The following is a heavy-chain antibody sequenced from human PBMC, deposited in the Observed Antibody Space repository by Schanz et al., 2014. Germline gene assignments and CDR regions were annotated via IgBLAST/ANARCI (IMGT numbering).Heavy chain of an antibody. CDR1: GYTFSSYG. CDR2: INGYNGHT. J-gene: IGHJ6*02. Sequence: QVQLVQSGAEVKKPGASVKVSCKASGYTFSSYGITWVRQAPGQGLEWMGWINGYNGHTLYAQKFQGRVTMTTDTSTSTSYMELTSLRFDDTAVYYCARVQDDILTGSEYYYGMDVWGQGTTVTVSS. D-gene: IGHD3-9*01. V-gene: IGHV1-18*01. CDR3: ARVQDDILTGSEYYYGMDV.